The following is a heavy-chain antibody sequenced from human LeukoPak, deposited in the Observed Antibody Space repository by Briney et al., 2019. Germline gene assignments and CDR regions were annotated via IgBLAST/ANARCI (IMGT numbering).Heavy chain of an antibody. CDR2: ISGSGGST. Sequence: GGSLRLSCAASGFTFSSYAMSWVRQAPGKGLEWVSAISGSGGSTYYADSVKGRFTISRDNSKNTLYLQMNSLRSEDTAVYYCARDFISDSSGYYSTFDYWGQGTLVTVSS. V-gene: IGHV3-23*01. CDR3: ARDFISDSSGYYSTFDY. D-gene: IGHD3-22*01. CDR1: GFTFSSYA. J-gene: IGHJ4*02.